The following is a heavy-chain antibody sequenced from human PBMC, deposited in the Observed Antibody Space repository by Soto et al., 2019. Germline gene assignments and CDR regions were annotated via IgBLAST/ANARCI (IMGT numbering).Heavy chain of an antibody. CDR2: ISSSSSTI. D-gene: IGHD6-13*01. J-gene: IGHJ4*02. CDR3: ASRPPLYSSSFSTFDY. Sequence: GGSLRLSCAASGFTFSSYSMNWVRQAPGKGLEWVSYISSSSSTIYYADSVKGRFTISRDNAKNSLYLQMNSLRAEDTAVYYCASRPPLYSSSFSTFDYSGQGTLVTVSS. V-gene: IGHV3-48*01. CDR1: GFTFSSYS.